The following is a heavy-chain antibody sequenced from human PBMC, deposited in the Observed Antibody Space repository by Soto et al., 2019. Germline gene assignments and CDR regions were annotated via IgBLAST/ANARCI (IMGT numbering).Heavy chain of an antibody. CDR3: ARRRAFSNGDSGADAFDI. CDR2: MSYTGRT. Sequence: QVQLQESGPGLVKPSQTLSLNCTVSGGSISSGAYYWSWIRQHPGEGLEWIGYMSYTGRTYYNPSLWSLVIISGDASKNHFFLALTSVTAADTAVYYCARRRAFSNGDSGADAFDIWGQGTMVTVSS. CDR1: GGSISSGAYY. V-gene: IGHV4-31*01. J-gene: IGHJ3*02. D-gene: IGHD3-10*01.